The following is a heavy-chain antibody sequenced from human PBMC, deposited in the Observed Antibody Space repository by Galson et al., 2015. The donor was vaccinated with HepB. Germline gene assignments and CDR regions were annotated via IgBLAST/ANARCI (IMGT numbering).Heavy chain of an antibody. V-gene: IGHV3-9*01. CDR2: ITWNSGSI. J-gene: IGHJ4*02. CDR3: ARGYYNDYVFDY. CDR1: GFTFDDYA. Sequence: SLRLSCAASGFTFDDYAMHWVRQAPGEGLEWVSGITWNSGSIGYADSVRGRFTISRDNARNSLYLQMNSLRAEDTALYYCARGYYNDYVFDYWGQGTLVTVSS. D-gene: IGHD4-11*01.